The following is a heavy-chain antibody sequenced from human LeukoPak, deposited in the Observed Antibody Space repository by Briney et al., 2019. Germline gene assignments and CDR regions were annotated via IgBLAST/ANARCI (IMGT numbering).Heavy chain of an antibody. Sequence: PSETLSLTCTVSGGSLSSYYWSWIRQPPGKGLEWIGYIYYRGRTKYNPSLQSRVTISVDTSRNQFSLRLSSVTAADTAVYYCARQSDDLGYFQHWGQGTPVTVSS. CDR1: GGSLSSYY. CDR2: IYYRGRT. V-gene: IGHV4-59*08. J-gene: IGHJ1*01. CDR3: ARQSDDLGYFQH. D-gene: IGHD3-16*01.